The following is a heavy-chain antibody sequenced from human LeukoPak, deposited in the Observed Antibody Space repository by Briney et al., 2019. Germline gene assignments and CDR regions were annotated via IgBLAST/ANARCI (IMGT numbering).Heavy chain of an antibody. CDR2: IVVGSGNT. CDR3: AADRDYYDSSGYSFDY. V-gene: IGHV1-58*02. Sequence: VASVKVSCKASGFTFTSSAMQWVRQARGQRLEWIGWIVVGSGNTNYAQKFQERVTITRDMSTSTAYMELSSLRSEDTAVYYCAADRDYYDSSGYSFDYWGQGTLVTVSS. D-gene: IGHD3-22*01. J-gene: IGHJ4*02. CDR1: GFTFTSSA.